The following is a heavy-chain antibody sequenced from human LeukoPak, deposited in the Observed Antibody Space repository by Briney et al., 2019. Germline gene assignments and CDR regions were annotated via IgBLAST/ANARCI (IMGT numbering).Heavy chain of an antibody. Sequence: SETLSLTCTVSGDSISSSSYYWGWIRQPPGKGLEWVGRIYYRGSTYYNPSLKSRVTISVDTSKNQLSLMLSSVTAADTAVYFYARLGGAIRWNAFDIWGQGTMVTVSS. CDR2: IYYRGST. D-gene: IGHD2-2*02. CDR1: GDSISSSSYY. V-gene: IGHV4-39*01. CDR3: ARLGGAIRWNAFDI. J-gene: IGHJ3*02.